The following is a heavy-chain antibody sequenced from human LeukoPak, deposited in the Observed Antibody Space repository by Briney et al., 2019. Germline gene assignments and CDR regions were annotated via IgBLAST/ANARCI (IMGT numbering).Heavy chain of an antibody. V-gene: IGHV3-69-1*01. D-gene: IGHD5-18*01. CDR1: GFXFSPYT. J-gene: IGHJ4*02. CDR3: ARDGLHTAHFDY. CDR2: VSAGSDV. Sequence: GGSLRLSCAASGFXFSPYTMNWVRQAPGKGLEWVSTVSAGSDVHYADSVKGRFTISRDNAKNSLYLQMNSLRDEDTAVYYCARDGLHTAHFDYWGQGTLVTVSS.